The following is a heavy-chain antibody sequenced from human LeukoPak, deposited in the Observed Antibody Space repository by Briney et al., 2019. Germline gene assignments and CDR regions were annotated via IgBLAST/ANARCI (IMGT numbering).Heavy chain of an antibody. D-gene: IGHD3-10*01. J-gene: IGHJ6*02. Sequence: GASVKVSCKAFDYTFTNYGINWVRQAPGQGLEWMGWISGYNGNTNYPQKVQGRVTMTTDTSTSTAYMELRSLRSDDTAVYYCARASGITMVRDRYGMDVWGQGTTVTVSS. CDR1: DYTFTNYG. CDR2: ISGYNGNT. CDR3: ARASGITMVRDRYGMDV. V-gene: IGHV1-18*01.